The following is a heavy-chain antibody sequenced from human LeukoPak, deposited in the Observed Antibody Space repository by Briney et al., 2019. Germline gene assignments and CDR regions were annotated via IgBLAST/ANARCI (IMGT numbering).Heavy chain of an antibody. CDR1: GFTFSSYA. Sequence: GGSLRLPCAASGFTFSSYAMSWVRQAPGKGLEWVSAISGSGGSTYYADSVKGRFTVSRDNSKNTLYLQMDSLRAEDTAVYYCAKEVIVGVSFDYWGQGTLVTVSS. D-gene: IGHD1-26*01. J-gene: IGHJ4*02. CDR2: ISGSGGST. CDR3: AKEVIVGVSFDY. V-gene: IGHV3-23*01.